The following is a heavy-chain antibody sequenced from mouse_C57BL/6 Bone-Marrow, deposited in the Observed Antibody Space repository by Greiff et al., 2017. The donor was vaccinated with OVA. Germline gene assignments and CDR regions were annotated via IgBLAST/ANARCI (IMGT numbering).Heavy chain of an antibody. J-gene: IGHJ2*01. CDR1: GYTFTDYE. D-gene: IGHD1-1*01. CDR2: IDPETGGT. Sequence: VKLMESGAELVRPGASVTLSCKASGYTFTDYEMHWVKQTPVHGLEWIGAIDPETGGTAYNQKFKGKAILTADKSSSTAYMELRSLTSEDSAVYYCTRCYYGSYYFDYWGQGTTLTVSS. V-gene: IGHV1-15*01. CDR3: TRCYYGSYYFDY.